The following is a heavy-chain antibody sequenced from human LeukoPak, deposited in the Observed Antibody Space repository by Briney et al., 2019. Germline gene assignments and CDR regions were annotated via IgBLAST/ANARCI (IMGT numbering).Heavy chain of an antibody. V-gene: IGHV3-30*04. CDR3: ARDMSYYGSGSFNY. CDR1: GFTFSSYA. D-gene: IGHD3-10*01. Sequence: GGSLRLSCAASGFTFSSYAMHWVRQAPGKGLEWVAVISYDGSNKYSADSVKGRFTISRDNSKNTLYLQMNSLRAEDTAVYYCARDMSYYGSGSFNYWGQGTLVTVSS. CDR2: ISYDGSNK. J-gene: IGHJ4*02.